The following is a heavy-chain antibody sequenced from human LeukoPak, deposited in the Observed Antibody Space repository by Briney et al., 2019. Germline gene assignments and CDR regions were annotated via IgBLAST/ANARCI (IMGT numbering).Heavy chain of an antibody. CDR2: IYYSGST. D-gene: IGHD5-18*01. CDR3: ARDTDGTATFDY. J-gene: IGHJ4*02. CDR1: GCSISSYY. Sequence: SETLSLTCTVSGCSISSYYWSWIRQPPGNGLEWIGYIYYSGSTNYNPSLKSRVTISVDTSKNQFSLKLSSVTAADTAVYYCARDTDGTATFDYWGQGTLVTVSS. V-gene: IGHV4-59*01.